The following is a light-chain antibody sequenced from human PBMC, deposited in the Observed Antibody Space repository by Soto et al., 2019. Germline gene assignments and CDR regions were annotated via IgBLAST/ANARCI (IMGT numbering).Light chain of an antibody. J-gene: IGKJ4*01. Sequence: DIQMTQSPSSLSASVGDRVTITCRASQGISKYLAWYQQKPGKVPKLLIYAASTLQSGVPSRFSGSGSGTDFTLTISSLQPEDVATYYCQKCGIAPFSFGGGTKVELK. CDR1: QGISKY. V-gene: IGKV1-27*01. CDR3: QKCGIAPFS. CDR2: AAS.